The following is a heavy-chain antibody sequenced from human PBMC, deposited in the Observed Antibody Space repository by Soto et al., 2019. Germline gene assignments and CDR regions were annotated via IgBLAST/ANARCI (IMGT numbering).Heavy chain of an antibody. D-gene: IGHD5-12*01. CDR1: GFTFSNYG. Sequence: QVQLVESGGGMVQPGQSLRLSCAASGFTFSNYGMHWVRQAPGKGLEWVAVISFEESNQYYADSVKGRFTISRDNSKNTLYLQMNSLRTEDTAVYYCAKDLEDYDYEYKFHYWGQGTRVTVSS. V-gene: IGHV3-30*18. CDR2: ISFEESNQ. J-gene: IGHJ4*02. CDR3: AKDLEDYDYEYKFHY.